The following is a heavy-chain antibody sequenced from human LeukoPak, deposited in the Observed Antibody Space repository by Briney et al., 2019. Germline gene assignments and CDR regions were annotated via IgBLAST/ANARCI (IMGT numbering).Heavy chain of an antibody. CDR1: GFTVSSNY. D-gene: IGHD4-17*01. CDR2: IYSGGST. V-gene: IGHV3-66*02. J-gene: IGHJ4*02. Sequence: GGSLRLSSAASGFTVSSNYMSWVRQAPGKGLEWVSVIYSGGSTYYADSVKGRFTISRDNSKNTLYLQMNSLRAEDTAVYYCARTTVTYFDYWGQGTLVTVSS. CDR3: ARTTVTYFDY.